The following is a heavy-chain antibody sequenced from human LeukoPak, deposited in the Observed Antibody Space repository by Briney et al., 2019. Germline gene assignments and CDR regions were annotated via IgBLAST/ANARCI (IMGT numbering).Heavy chain of an antibody. V-gene: IGHV4-34*01. J-gene: IGHJ4*02. CDR2: INHSGST. D-gene: IGHD3-9*01. CDR3: ARATYDILTGYYFDY. Sequence: KASETLSLTCAVYGGSFSGYYWSWIRQPPGKGLEWIGEINHSGSTNYNPSLKSRVTISVDTSKNRFSLKLSSVTAADTAVYYCARATYDILTGYYFDYWGQGTLVTVSS. CDR1: GGSFSGYY.